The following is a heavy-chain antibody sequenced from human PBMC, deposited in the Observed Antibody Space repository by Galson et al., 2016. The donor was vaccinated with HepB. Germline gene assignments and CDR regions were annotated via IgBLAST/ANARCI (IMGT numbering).Heavy chain of an antibody. Sequence: SLRLSCAASGFTFTTHDMSWVRQAPGKGLEWVSTLSVGTGLTYYIDSVKGRFTISTDNSKNTLHLQMNSLRAEDTAVYYCANNWKYWGRGTRVTVSS. CDR3: ANNWKY. CDR1: GFTFTTHD. D-gene: IGHD1-20*01. J-gene: IGHJ4*02. V-gene: IGHV3-23*01. CDR2: LSVGTGLT.